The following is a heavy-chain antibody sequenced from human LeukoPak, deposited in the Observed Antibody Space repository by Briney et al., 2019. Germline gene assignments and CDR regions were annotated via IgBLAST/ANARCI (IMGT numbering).Heavy chain of an antibody. CDR2: IYSSGST. J-gene: IGHJ6*03. Sequence: SETLSLTCTVSSDSINSGNYYWNWIRQPAGKGLEWIGRIYSSGSTNYNPSLKSRVTISVDTSKNQFSLKLTSVTAADTAVYYCARTEESGYNYGYFGYYYYMDVWGKGTTVTVSS. CDR3: ARTEESGYNYGYFGYYYYMDV. D-gene: IGHD5-18*01. CDR1: SDSINSGNYY. V-gene: IGHV4-61*02.